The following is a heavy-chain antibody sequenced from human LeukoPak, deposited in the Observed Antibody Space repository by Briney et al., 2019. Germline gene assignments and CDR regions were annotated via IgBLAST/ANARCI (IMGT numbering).Heavy chain of an antibody. J-gene: IGHJ5*02. CDR3: ARDSRGFSVDP. V-gene: IGHV1-2*02. Sequence: ASVKVSCKASGYTFTAYYMHWVRQASGQGLEWMGWINPNSGVTNYAQKFQGRVTMTRYTSISTAYMELSRLTSDDTAVYYCARDSRGFSVDPWGQGTLVTVSS. CDR2: INPNSGVT. D-gene: IGHD2-15*01. CDR1: GYTFTAYY.